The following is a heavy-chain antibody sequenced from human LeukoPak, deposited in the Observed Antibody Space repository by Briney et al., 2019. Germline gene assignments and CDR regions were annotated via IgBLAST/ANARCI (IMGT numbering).Heavy chain of an antibody. CDR2: IYYSGST. CDR3: ARGFGHYFDY. J-gene: IGHJ4*02. CDR1: GGSISSSSYY. D-gene: IGHD3-16*01. V-gene: IGHV4-39*07. Sequence: SETLSLTCTVSGGSISSSSYYWGWIRQPPGKGLEWIGSIYYSGSTYYNPSLKSRVTISPDTSKNQFSLKLTSVTAADTAVYYCARGFGHYFDYWGQGTLVTVSS.